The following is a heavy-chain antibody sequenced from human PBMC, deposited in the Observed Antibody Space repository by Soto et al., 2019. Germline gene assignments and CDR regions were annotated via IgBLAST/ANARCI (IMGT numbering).Heavy chain of an antibody. J-gene: IGHJ3*01. Sequence: VRLSCAASGFTVSSYSMDWVRQAPGKGREWVPSRHSSSRNTYYADAEKGRSTISRDNAKSSLYLQMNSLRVEDTAVYYRAREPPIRSDSSGYTSRDAFDLWGQGTMVTVSS. CDR3: AREPPIRSDSSGYTSRDAFDL. D-gene: IGHD3-22*01. CDR1: GFTVSSYS. V-gene: IGHV3-21*01. CDR2: RHSSSRNT.